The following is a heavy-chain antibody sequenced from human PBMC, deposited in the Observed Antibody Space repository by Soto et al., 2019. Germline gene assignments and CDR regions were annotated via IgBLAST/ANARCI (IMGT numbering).Heavy chain of an antibody. J-gene: IGHJ4*02. V-gene: IGHV4-39*01. D-gene: IGHD3-22*01. CDR3: ARRNYYYDSSGYLKSHIDY. CDR1: GGSISSSSYY. CDR2: IYYSGST. Sequence: PSETLSLTCTVSGGSISSSSYYWGWIRQPPGKGLEWIGSIYYSGSTYYNPSLKSRVTISVDTFKNQFSLKLSSVTAADTAVYYCARRNYYYDSSGYLKSHIDYWGQGTLVTVSS.